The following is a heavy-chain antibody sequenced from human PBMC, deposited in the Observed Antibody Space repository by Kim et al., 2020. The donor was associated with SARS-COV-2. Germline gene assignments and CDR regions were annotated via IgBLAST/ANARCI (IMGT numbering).Heavy chain of an antibody. Sequence: GGSLRLSCVASGFRFSSHAMTWVRQAPGKGLERVSIISGGGDTIYYADSVKGRFTVSRDNSKNTLYLQMNSLRAEDTALYFCAKDQSGNYYYYSRMDVWG. CDR1: GFRFSSHA. CDR3: AKDQSGNYYYYSRMDV. CDR2: ISGGGDTI. V-gene: IGHV3-23*01. D-gene: IGHD1-26*01. J-gene: IGHJ6*01.